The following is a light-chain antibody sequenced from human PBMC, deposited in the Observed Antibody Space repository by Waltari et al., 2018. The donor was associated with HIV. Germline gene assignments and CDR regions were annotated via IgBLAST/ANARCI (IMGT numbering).Light chain of an antibody. Sequence: YELTQPPSVSVSGGQTATITCAVHDLGNKYVCWYQQKPGQSPILVIYGDSKRPSGIPGRFSGSNSGGTATLTISGTQAMDEADYYCQAWDSSAMVFGGGTKLTVL. J-gene: IGLJ2*01. CDR3: QAWDSSAMV. CDR2: GDS. CDR1: DLGNKY. V-gene: IGLV3-1*01.